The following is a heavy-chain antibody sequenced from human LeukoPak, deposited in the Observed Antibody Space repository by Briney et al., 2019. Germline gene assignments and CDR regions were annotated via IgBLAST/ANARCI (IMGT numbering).Heavy chain of an antibody. CDR3: AKECEIFDGSLDI. D-gene: IGHD3-9*01. CDR2: LWREGTNQ. J-gene: IGHJ3*02. V-gene: IGHV3-33*06. CDR1: GFTFSDHG. Sequence: GGSLRLSCVASGFTFSDHGMHWVRQAPGKGLEWVAVLWREGTNQFCADSVKGRFSFSRDNSKNTLYVQMNNLRVDDTAVYYCAKECEIFDGSLDIWGQGTMVTVSS.